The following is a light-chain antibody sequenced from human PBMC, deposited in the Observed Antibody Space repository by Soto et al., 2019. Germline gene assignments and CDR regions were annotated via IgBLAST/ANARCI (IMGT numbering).Light chain of an antibody. Sequence: QSALTQPASVSGSPGQSITISCTGTSSDVGGYNYVSWYQQHPGKAPKLMIYDVRNRPSGVSNRFSGSKSVNTASLTISGLHAEDEADYYCSSYTTSSTYVFGTGTKLTVL. J-gene: IGLJ1*01. V-gene: IGLV2-14*01. CDR2: DVR. CDR1: SSDVGGYNY. CDR3: SSYTTSSTYV.